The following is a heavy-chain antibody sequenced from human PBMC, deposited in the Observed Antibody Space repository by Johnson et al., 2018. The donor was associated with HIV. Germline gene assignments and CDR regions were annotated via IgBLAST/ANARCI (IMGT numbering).Heavy chain of an antibody. J-gene: IGHJ3*02. Sequence: QMQLVESGGGVVQPGRSLRLSCAASGFTFSTYGMHWVRQAPGKGLEWVAVTSYDGGNKYYADSVKGRFTISRDNSKNTLYLQMKSLRVEDTAVYYCARSPETGDRLWRAFDIWGHGTMVTVSS. CDR3: ARSPETGDRLWRAFDI. V-gene: IGHV3-30*19. D-gene: IGHD4-17*01. CDR2: TSYDGGNK. CDR1: GFTFSTYG.